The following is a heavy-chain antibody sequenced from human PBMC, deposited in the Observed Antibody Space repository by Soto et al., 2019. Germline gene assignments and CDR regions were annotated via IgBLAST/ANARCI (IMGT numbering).Heavy chain of an antibody. D-gene: IGHD6-19*01. V-gene: IGHV3-7*01. J-gene: IGHJ4*01. Sequence: GGSLRLSCAASGFTFSSYWMSWVRQAPGKGLEWVANIKQDGSEKYYVDSVKGRFTLSRDNAKNSLQLQMNSLRAEDTAIYFCARDAYGNGWIFDYWGRGTLVTVSS. CDR3: ARDAYGNGWIFDY. CDR1: GFTFSSYW. CDR2: IKQDGSEK.